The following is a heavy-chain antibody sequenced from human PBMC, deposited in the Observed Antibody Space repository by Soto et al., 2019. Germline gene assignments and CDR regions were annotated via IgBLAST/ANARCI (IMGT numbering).Heavy chain of an antibody. Sequence: QVRLVQSGAEVKKPGSSVKVSCKVSGGTFSKYSLSWVRQTPGQGLEWMGGITPFVDTSNYAQRFLGRVTITADKSTNTAFLEVRGLKSEDTALYFCASTIYCNGSSGYSRHYYGMDVWGQGTTVTVSS. D-gene: IGHD6-19*01. CDR1: GGTFSKYS. J-gene: IGHJ6*02. CDR2: ITPFVDTS. V-gene: IGHV1-69*06. CDR3: ASTIYCNGSSGYSRHYYGMDV.